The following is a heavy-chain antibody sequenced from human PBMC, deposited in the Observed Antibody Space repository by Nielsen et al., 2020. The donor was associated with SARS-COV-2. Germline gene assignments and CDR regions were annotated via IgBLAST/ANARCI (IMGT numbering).Heavy chain of an antibody. CDR1: GFTFSSYS. V-gene: IGHV3-33*08. Sequence: GESLKISCAASGFTFSSYSMHWVRQAPGKGLEWVAVIWYDGSNKYYADSVKGRFTISRDNSKNTLYLQMNSLRAEDTAVYYCARGEGYCSDGSCYSAYWGQGTLVTVSS. D-gene: IGHD2-15*01. CDR2: IWYDGSNK. J-gene: IGHJ4*02. CDR3: ARGEGYCSDGSCYSAY.